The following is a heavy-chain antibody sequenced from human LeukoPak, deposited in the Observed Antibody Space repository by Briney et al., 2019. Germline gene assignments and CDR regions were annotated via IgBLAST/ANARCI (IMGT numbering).Heavy chain of an antibody. J-gene: IGHJ5*02. CDR2: INPYSGDT. Sequence: ASVKVSCKASGHTFTGYYVHWVRQAPGQGLEWMGWINPYSGDTNYAQKFQGRVTMTRDTSISTAYMDLSRLRSDDTAVYYCARGMGVLVPAATWFDPWGQGTLVTVSS. V-gene: IGHV1-2*02. CDR1: GHTFTGYY. CDR3: ARGMGVLVPAATWFDP. D-gene: IGHD2-2*01.